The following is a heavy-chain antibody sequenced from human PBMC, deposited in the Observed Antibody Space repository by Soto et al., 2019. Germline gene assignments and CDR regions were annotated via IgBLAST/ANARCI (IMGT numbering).Heavy chain of an antibody. Sequence: GGSLRLSCAASGSTFSSYGMHWVRQAPGKGLEWVAVISYDGSNKYYADSVKGRFTISRDNSKNTLYLQMNSLRAEDTAVYYCAKERDGYNFNGMDVWGQGTMVTVSS. CDR3: AKERDGYNFNGMDV. CDR1: GSTFSSYG. V-gene: IGHV3-30*18. J-gene: IGHJ6*02. D-gene: IGHD1-1*01. CDR2: ISYDGSNK.